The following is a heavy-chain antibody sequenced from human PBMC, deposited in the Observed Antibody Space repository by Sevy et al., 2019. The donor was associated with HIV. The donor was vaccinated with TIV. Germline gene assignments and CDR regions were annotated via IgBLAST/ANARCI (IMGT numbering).Heavy chain of an antibody. Sequence: GGSLRLSCAASGFTFSTYAVSWVRQAPGKGLEWVAALNGDRTYCAGSVKGRFTISRDNPKNTVYLQVNSLRVEDTALYYCVKEETAPYFDCWGQGTLVTVSS. V-gene: IGHV3-23*01. D-gene: IGHD2-21*02. CDR1: GFTFSTYA. J-gene: IGHJ4*02. CDR2: LNGDRT. CDR3: VKEETAPYFDC.